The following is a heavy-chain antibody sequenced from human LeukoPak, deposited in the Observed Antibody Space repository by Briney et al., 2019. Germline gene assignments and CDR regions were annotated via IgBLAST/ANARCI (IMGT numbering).Heavy chain of an antibody. CDR2: ISWDGGST. V-gene: IGHV3-43*01. Sequence: PGGSLRLSCAASGFTFDDYTMHWVRQAPGKGLEWVSLISWDGGSTYYADSVKGRLTISRDNSKNSLYLQMNSLTTEDTALYYCANLYYYDSIGYYTDAFDIWGQGTMVTISS. D-gene: IGHD3-22*01. CDR3: ANLYYYDSIGYYTDAFDI. J-gene: IGHJ3*02. CDR1: GFTFDDYT.